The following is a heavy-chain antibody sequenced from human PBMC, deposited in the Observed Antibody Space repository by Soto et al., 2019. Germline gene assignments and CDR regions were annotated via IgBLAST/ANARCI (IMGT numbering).Heavy chain of an antibody. V-gene: IGHV3-33*01. D-gene: IGHD6-19*01. Sequence: GGSLRLSCAASGFTFSTYGMHWVRQAPGKGLAWVAIIWYDGSNKYYADSVKGRFTISRDDSKNTLYLQMNSLRVEDTAVYFCARDPSPYDGGWYPRGFDPWGQRXLVTVSS. J-gene: IGHJ5*02. CDR3: ARDPSPYDGGWYPRGFDP. CDR1: GFTFSTYG. CDR2: IWYDGSNK.